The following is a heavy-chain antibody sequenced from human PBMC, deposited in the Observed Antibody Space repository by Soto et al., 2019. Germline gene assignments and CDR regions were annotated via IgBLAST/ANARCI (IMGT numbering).Heavy chain of an antibody. CDR2: IWYDGSNK. CDR3: ARVSGYSSGWVDY. CDR1: GFTFSSYG. V-gene: IGHV3-33*01. Sequence: VGSLRLSCAASGFTFSSYGMHWVRQAPGKGLEWVAVIWYDGSNKYYADSVKGRFTISRDNSKNTLYLQMNSLRAEDTAVYYCARVSGYSSGWVDYWGQGTLVTVSS. D-gene: IGHD6-19*01. J-gene: IGHJ4*02.